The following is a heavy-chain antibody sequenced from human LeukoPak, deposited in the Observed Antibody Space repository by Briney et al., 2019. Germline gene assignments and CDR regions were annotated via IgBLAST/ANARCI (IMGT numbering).Heavy chain of an antibody. CDR3: ARGPELERFDY. D-gene: IGHD1-1*01. Sequence: GASVKVSCKASGGTFSSYAISWVRQAPGQGLEWMGGIIPIFGTANYAQTFQGRVTITTDESTSTAYMELSSLRSEDTAVYYCARGPELERFDYWGQGTLVTVSS. CDR1: GGTFSSYA. V-gene: IGHV1-69*05. CDR2: IIPIFGTA. J-gene: IGHJ4*02.